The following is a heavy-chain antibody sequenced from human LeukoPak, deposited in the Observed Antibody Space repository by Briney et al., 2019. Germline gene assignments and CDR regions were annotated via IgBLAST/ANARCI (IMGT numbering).Heavy chain of an antibody. CDR1: GYSFTSYW. CDR2: IYPGDSDT. CDR3: ARRTYSSSSYYYYGMDV. D-gene: IGHD6-6*01. V-gene: IGHV5-51*01. Sequence: GESLKISCKGSGYSFTSYWIGWVRQMPGKGLEWMGIIYPGDSDTRYGPSFQGQVTISADKSISTAYLQWSSLKASDTAMYYCARRTYSSSSYYYYGMDVWGPRDHGHRLL. J-gene: IGHJ6*01.